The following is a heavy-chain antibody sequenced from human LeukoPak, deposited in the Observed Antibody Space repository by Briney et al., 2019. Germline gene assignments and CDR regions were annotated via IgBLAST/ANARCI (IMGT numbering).Heavy chain of an antibody. CDR1: GFTFSSYE. D-gene: IGHD6-19*01. Sequence: GESLRLSCAASGFTFSSYEMNWVRQAPGKGLEWVSYISSVDSTVYYADSVKGRFTISRDNAKNSLYLQMHSLRAEDTAVYYCAREYSSGWSFDYWGQGTLVTVSS. V-gene: IGHV3-48*03. CDR3: AREYSSGWSFDY. J-gene: IGHJ4*02. CDR2: ISSVDSTV.